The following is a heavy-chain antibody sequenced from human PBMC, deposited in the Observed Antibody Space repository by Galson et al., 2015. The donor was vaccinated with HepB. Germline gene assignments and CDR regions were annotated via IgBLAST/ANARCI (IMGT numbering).Heavy chain of an antibody. D-gene: IGHD3-22*01. Sequence: SLRLSCAASGFTFSSYGMHWVRQAPGKGLEWVAVISYDGSNKYYADSVKGRFTISRDNSKNTLYLQMNSLRAEDTAVYYCAKDRALHDSSGYDYYFDYWGQGTLVTVSS. CDR2: ISYDGSNK. J-gene: IGHJ4*02. V-gene: IGHV3-30*18. CDR1: GFTFSSYG. CDR3: AKDRALHDSSGYDYYFDY.